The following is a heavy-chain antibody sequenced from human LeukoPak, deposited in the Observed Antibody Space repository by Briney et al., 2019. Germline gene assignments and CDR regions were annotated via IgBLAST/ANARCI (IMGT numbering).Heavy chain of an antibody. D-gene: IGHD5-18*01. J-gene: IGHJ4*02. CDR3: ANLFERGNTAMVTDY. CDR2: ISYDGSNK. CDR1: GFTFDDYA. V-gene: IGHV3-30*04. Sequence: GGSLRLSCAASGFTFDDYAMHWVRQPPGKGLEWVAVISYDGSNKYYADSVKGRFTISRDNSKNTLYLQMNSLRAEDTAVYYCANLFERGNTAMVTDYWGQGTLVTVSS.